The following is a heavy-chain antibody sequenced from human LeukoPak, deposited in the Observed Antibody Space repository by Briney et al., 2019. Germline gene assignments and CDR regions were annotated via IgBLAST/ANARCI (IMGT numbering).Heavy chain of an antibody. V-gene: IGHV3-21*01. CDR3: ARVGRSGWTVDY. CDR2: ISSSSSNI. Sequence: GGSLRLSCAASGFDFSTYSIDWVRRAPGKGLEWVSCISSSSSNIYHADSVKGRFTISRDNAKNSLHLQMNSLRAEDTAVYYCARVGRSGWTVDYWGQGTLVTVSS. CDR1: GFDFSTYS. D-gene: IGHD6-19*01. J-gene: IGHJ4*02.